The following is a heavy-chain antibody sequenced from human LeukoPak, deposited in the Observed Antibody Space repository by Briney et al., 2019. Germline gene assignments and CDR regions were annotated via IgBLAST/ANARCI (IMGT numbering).Heavy chain of an antibody. CDR3: AKSGGYDYSPDY. D-gene: IGHD5-12*01. V-gene: IGHV3-30*02. Sequence: GGSLRLSCAASGFIFSSYGMHWVRQAPGKGLEWVTFIRYDGSDKYADSVKGRFTISRDNSKNTLYLQMNSLRAEDTAVYYCAKSGGYDYSPDYWGQGTLVTVSS. CDR1: GFIFSSYG. J-gene: IGHJ4*02. CDR2: IRYDGSDK.